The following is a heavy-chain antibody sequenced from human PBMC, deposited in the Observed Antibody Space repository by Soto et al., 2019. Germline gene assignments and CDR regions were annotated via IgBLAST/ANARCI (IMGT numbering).Heavy chain of an antibody. D-gene: IGHD3-16*01. CDR1: GYTFTNYG. Sequence: VKVSCKASGYTFTNYGIGWVRQAPGQGLEWMGWISANNGDTNYAQKFQGRVTMTTDTSTSTAYMELRSLRSDDTAVYYCAMTPVLLLFGGLFDSWGQGTLVTVS. CDR2: ISANNGDT. CDR3: AMTPVLLLFGGLFDS. J-gene: IGHJ5*01. V-gene: IGHV1-18*01.